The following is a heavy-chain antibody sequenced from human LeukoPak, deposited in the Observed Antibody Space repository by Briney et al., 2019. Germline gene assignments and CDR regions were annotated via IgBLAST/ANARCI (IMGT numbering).Heavy chain of an antibody. V-gene: IGHV3-20*04. CDR2: INWNGGGT. Sequence: GGSLRLCCAASGFTFDDYGMSWVRQAPGKGLEWVSGINWNGGGTGYADSVKGRFTISRDNAKNSLYLQMNSLRAEDTALYYCARDLTHCSSTSCSYGEFDYWGQGTLVTVSS. CDR3: ARDLTHCSSTSCSYGEFDY. D-gene: IGHD2-2*01. CDR1: GFTFDDYG. J-gene: IGHJ4*02.